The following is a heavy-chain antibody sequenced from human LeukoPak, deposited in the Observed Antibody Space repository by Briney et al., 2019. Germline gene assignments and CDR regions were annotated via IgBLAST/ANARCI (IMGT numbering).Heavy chain of an antibody. Sequence: PGGALRLSCAASGFTFSSYCMHWVRPAPGQGVGGGGVISYDGSNKYYADSVKGRFTISRDNSKNTLYLQMNSLRAEDTAVYYCARDLRSSGWYPHWFDPWGQGTLVTVSS. CDR1: GFTFSSYC. J-gene: IGHJ5*02. CDR3: ARDLRSSGWYPHWFDP. V-gene: IGHV3-30*04. CDR2: ISYDGSNK. D-gene: IGHD6-19*01.